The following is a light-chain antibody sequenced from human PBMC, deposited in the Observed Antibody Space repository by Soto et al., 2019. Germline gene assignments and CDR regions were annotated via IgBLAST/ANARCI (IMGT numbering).Light chain of an antibody. CDR1: QDISNY. V-gene: IGKV1-33*01. CDR3: QQYDNLPLT. J-gene: IGKJ4*01. Sequence: DIQMTQSPSSLSASVGDRVTITCQASQDISNYLNGYQQKPGKAPKLLIYDASNLETGVQSRFSGSGSGTDFTFTISSLQPEDIATYYCQQYDNLPLTFGGGTKVDIK. CDR2: DAS.